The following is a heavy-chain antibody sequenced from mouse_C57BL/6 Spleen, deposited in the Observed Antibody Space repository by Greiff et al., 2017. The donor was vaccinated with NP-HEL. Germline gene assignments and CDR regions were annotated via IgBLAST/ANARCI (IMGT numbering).Heavy chain of an antibody. Sequence: EVKVVESGEGLVKPGGSLKLSCAASGFTFSSYAMSWVRQTPEKRLEWVAYISSGGDYIYYADTVKGRCTISRDNARNTLYLQMSSLKSEDTAMYYCTRNWDDYYAMDYWGQGTSVTVSS. D-gene: IGHD4-1*01. CDR1: GFTFSSYA. J-gene: IGHJ4*01. V-gene: IGHV5-9-1*02. CDR3: TRNWDDYYAMDY. CDR2: ISSGGDYI.